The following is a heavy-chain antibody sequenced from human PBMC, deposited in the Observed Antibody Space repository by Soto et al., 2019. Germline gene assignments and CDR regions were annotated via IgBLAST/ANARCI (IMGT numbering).Heavy chain of an antibody. CDR2: INPSGGST. V-gene: IGHV1-46*01. CDR3: ARSNSGSYEYLQH. CDR1: GYTFTSYF. Sequence: QVQLVQSGAEVKKPGASVKVSCKASGYTFTSYFIHWVRQAPGQGLEWMGIINPSGGSTSYAQKFQGRVTMTRDTSTSTVYMELSSLRSEDMAVYYCARSNSGSYEYLQHWGQGTLVTVSS. J-gene: IGHJ1*01. D-gene: IGHD3-10*01.